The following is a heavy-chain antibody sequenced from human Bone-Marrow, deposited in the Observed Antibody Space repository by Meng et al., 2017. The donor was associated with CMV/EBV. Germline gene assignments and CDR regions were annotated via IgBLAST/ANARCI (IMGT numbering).Heavy chain of an antibody. CDR1: GFTFSSYW. V-gene: IGHV3-74*01. CDR2: INSDGSST. J-gene: IGHJ6*02. Sequence: GESLKISCAASGFTFSSYWMHWVRQAPGKGLVWVSRINSDGSSTSYADSVKGRFTISRDNAKNTLYLQMNSLRAEDTAVYYCARGGGHYDFWSGYHYYYYYGMDVWGQGTTVTRLL. D-gene: IGHD3-3*01. CDR3: ARGGGHYDFWSGYHYYYYYGMDV.